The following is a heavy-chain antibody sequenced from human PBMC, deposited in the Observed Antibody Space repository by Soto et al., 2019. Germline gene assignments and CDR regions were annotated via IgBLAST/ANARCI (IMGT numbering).Heavy chain of an antibody. J-gene: IGHJ4*02. CDR3: ARSLWGDFWTDYFFDN. V-gene: IGHV2-70*13. Sequence: SGPTLVNPTQTLTLTCSFSGFSLNNGRLCVSWIRQSPGRALEWLALIDGDDDKAFSTSLKTRLTISKDTSKNQVVLTVNNVDLVDTATYYCARSLWGDFWTDYFFDNWGQGTLVTVSS. CDR1: GFSLNNGRLC. CDR2: IDGDDDK. D-gene: IGHD3-3*01.